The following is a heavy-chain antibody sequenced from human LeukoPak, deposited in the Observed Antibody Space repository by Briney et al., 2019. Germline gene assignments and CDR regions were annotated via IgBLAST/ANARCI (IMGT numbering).Heavy chain of an antibody. D-gene: IGHD3-22*01. Sequence: SETLSLTCTVSGGSISSYYWSWIRQPPGKGLEWIGYIYYSGSTNYNPSLKSRVTISVDTSKNQFSLKLSSVTAADTAVFYCAKSGGPDYYDSSAFDIWGQGTMVTVSS. CDR1: GGSISSYY. CDR3: AKSGGPDYYDSSAFDI. V-gene: IGHV4-59*08. J-gene: IGHJ3*02. CDR2: IYYSGST.